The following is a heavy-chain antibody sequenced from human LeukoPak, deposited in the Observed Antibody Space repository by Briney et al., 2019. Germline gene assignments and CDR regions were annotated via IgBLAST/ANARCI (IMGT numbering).Heavy chain of an antibody. D-gene: IGHD5-18*01. CDR1: GFTFRIYA. CDR2: IGGSGSNT. V-gene: IGHV3-23*01. Sequence: PGGSLRLSCAASGFTFRIYAMSWVRQAPGKGLGWVSSIGGSGSNTYYADSVKGRFTISRDNSKNTLYLQMNSLRAEDTAVYYCARWVQLWFAWDYWGQGTLVTVSS. CDR3: ARWVQLWFAWDY. J-gene: IGHJ4*02.